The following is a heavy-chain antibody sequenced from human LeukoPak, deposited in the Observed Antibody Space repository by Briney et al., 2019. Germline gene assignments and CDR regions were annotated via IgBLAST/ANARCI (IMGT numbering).Heavy chain of an antibody. Sequence: GGSLRLSCAASGFTFSGFSMNWVRQAPGKGLEWVSSISSSSSYIYYADSVKGRFTISRDNAKNSLYLQMNSLRAEDTAVYYCARDKGIQLWYHFDYWGQGTLVTVSS. D-gene: IGHD5-18*01. V-gene: IGHV3-21*01. CDR2: ISSSSSYI. J-gene: IGHJ4*02. CDR3: ARDKGIQLWYHFDY. CDR1: GFTFSGFS.